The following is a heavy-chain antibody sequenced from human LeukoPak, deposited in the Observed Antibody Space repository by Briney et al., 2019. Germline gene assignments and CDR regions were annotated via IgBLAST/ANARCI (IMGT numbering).Heavy chain of an antibody. D-gene: IGHD3-22*01. V-gene: IGHV4-34*01. CDR1: GGSFSGYY. CDR3: ARGRQDVTMIVVVMTAVSYYLDV. J-gene: IGHJ6*03. CDR2: MNPSEST. Sequence: SSETLSLTCAVYGGSFSGYYWTWIRQTPEKGLEWIGEMNPSESTNYKPSLKSRVTISVDTSKNQFSLELSSVTAADTAVYYCARGRQDVTMIVVVMTAVSYYLDVWGKGTTVTVS.